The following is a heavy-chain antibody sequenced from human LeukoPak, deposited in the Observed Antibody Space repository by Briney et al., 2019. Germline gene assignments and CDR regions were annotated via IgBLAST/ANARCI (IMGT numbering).Heavy chain of an antibody. Sequence: SETLSLTCTVSGGSISSYYWSWIRQPPGKGLEWIGYIYYSGSTNYNPSLKSRVTISVDTSKNQFSLKLSSVTAADTAVYYCARRFLSCSGGSCYYNAFDIWSQGTMVTVSS. J-gene: IGHJ3*02. CDR3: ARRFLSCSGGSCYYNAFDI. D-gene: IGHD2-15*01. V-gene: IGHV4-59*08. CDR1: GGSISSYY. CDR2: IYYSGST.